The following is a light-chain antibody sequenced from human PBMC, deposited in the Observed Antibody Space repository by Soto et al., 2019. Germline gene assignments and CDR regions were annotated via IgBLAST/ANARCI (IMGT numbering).Light chain of an antibody. V-gene: IGLV1-40*01. CDR2: GNS. J-gene: IGLJ2*01. CDR1: SSNIGAGYD. Sequence: QSVLTQPPSVSGAPGQRVTISCTGSSSNIGAGYDVHWYQQLPGTAPKLLIYGNSNRPSGVPDRFSGSKSGTSASLAITGLQAEDEADYYCQSYDSSLSGREVFGGGTKPPS. CDR3: QSYDSSLSGREV.